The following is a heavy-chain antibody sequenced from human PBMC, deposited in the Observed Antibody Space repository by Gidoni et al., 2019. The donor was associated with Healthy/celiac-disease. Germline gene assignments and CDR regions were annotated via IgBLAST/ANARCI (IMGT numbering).Heavy chain of an antibody. V-gene: IGHV1-69*01. D-gene: IGHD5-12*01. Sequence: QVQLVQSGAEVKKPGSSVKVSCKASGGTFSSYAISWVRQAPGQGLDWMGGIITIFGTANCAQKFQGRVTITADVSSSTAYMELSCLRADDTVGYYCAWEGVEGGDGYNWAFDYWGQGTLVTVSS. J-gene: IGHJ4*02. CDR1: GGTFSSYA. CDR3: AWEGVEGGDGYNWAFDY. CDR2: IITIFGTA.